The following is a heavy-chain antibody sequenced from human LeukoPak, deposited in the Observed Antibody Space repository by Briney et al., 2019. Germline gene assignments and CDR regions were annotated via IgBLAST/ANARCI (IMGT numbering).Heavy chain of an antibody. CDR1: GFTFSNYG. CDR3: AKGRSSSSLYYLDY. Sequence: GGSLRLSCAASGFTFSNYGMHWVRQAPGKGLEWVAFISYDGSNKYFADSVKGRFTISRDNSENTLYLQMNSVRAEDTAVYYCAKGRSSSSLYYLDYWGQGTLVTVSS. J-gene: IGHJ4*02. D-gene: IGHD6-13*01. V-gene: IGHV3-30*18. CDR2: ISYDGSNK.